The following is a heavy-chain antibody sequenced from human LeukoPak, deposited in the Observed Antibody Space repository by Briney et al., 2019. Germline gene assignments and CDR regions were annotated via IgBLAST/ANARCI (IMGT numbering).Heavy chain of an antibody. CDR2: INPSGGST. D-gene: IGHD2-8*01. J-gene: IGHJ6*03. V-gene: IGHV1-46*01. Sequence: ASVKVSCKAPGYTFTSYYMHWVRQAPGQGLEWMGIINPSGGSTSYAQKFQGRVTMTRDTSTSTVYMELSSLRSEDTAVYYCARGSVSGVGYYYYYMDVWGKGTTVTVSS. CDR1: GYTFTSYY. CDR3: ARGSVSGVGYYYYYMDV.